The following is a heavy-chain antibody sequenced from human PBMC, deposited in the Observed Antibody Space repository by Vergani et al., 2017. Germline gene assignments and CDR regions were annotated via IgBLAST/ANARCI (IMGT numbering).Heavy chain of an antibody. CDR2: ISFSGST. J-gene: IGHJ5*02. CDR1: GASIRSSNYY. V-gene: IGHV4-39*01. CDR3: ARHSTVKGLVKFGWIDP. D-gene: IGHD6-19*01. Sequence: QLQLQESGPGLVKPSATLSLTCRVSGASIRSSNYYWGWIRPPPGKGLEWIASISFSGSTYSHPSRKSRVTISVDTAKNQFSLKLSSVTAADTAVYFCARHSTVKGLVKFGWIDPWGQGSLVTVSS.